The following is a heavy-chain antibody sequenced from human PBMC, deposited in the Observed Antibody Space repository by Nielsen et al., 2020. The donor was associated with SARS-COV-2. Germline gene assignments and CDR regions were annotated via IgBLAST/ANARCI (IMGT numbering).Heavy chain of an antibody. D-gene: IGHD6-13*01. CDR3: ARDSAGFDF. CDR1: GFTFSNYW. CDR2: ISYPRGET. V-gene: IGHV3-30-3*01. J-gene: IGHJ3*01. Sequence: GESLKISCAASGFTFSNYWMHWVRQAPGRGLEWVAVISYPRGETYYAESVQGRFTISRDNSKNTLYLQLNGLRPEDTAVYYCARDSAGFDFWGQGTMVTVSS.